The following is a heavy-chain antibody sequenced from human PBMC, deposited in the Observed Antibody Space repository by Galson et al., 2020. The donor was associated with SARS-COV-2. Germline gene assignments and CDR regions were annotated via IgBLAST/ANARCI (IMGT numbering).Heavy chain of an antibody. CDR1: SPTFSRAW. V-gene: IGHV3-74*03. CDR3: ARGQWAPFDF. J-gene: IGHJ4*02. CDR2: IYSDGTTT. D-gene: IGHD2-8*01. Sequence: GGSLRLSCAASSPTFSRAWMHWVRQVPGERPVWISRIYSDGTTTSYADSVKGRFTISRDDANNTLYLQMTNLRPDDTAVYYCARGQWAPFDFWGQGILVSVSS.